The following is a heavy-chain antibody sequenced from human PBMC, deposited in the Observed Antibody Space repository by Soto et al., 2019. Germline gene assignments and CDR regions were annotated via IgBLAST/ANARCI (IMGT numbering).Heavy chain of an antibody. D-gene: IGHD3-9*01. J-gene: IGHJ4*02. CDR2: ISYSGNT. Sequence: SETLSLTCSVSGGSITIDSYFWGWIRQSPEKGLEWIASISYSGNTYYNPTLKSRVSISVDTSKSHFSLRLSSVTAADAAVYYCVRFWPLPDYNILTIYTDAFDYWGQGTLVTVSS. V-gene: IGHV4-39*01. CDR1: GGSITIDSYF. CDR3: VRFWPLPDYNILTIYTDAFDY.